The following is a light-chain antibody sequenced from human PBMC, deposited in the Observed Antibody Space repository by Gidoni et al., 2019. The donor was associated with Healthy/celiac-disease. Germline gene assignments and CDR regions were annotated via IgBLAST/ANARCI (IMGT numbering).Light chain of an antibody. CDR1: SLRSYY. CDR2: GKN. V-gene: IGLV3-19*01. Sequence: SSELTQDPAVSVALGQTGRITCQGDSLRSYYASWYQQKPGQAPVLVIYGKNNRPSGIPDRFSGSSSGNTASVTITGAQAEDEADYYCNSRDSSGNHLRVFGTGTKVTVL. J-gene: IGLJ1*01. CDR3: NSRDSSGNHLRV.